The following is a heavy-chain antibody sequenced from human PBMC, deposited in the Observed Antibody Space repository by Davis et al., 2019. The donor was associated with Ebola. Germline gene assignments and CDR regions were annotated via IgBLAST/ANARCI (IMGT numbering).Heavy chain of an antibody. Sequence: GGSLRLSCAASGFTFGSSAMSWVRQAPGKGLEWVSSIRGSGAYYADSVKGRFTISRDNSKHTLYLQMNSLRAEDTAVYYCASQDYDILTGYYSPYGMDVWGQGTTVTVSS. V-gene: IGHV3-23*01. CDR1: GFTFGSSA. J-gene: IGHJ6*02. CDR2: IRGSGA. CDR3: ASQDYDILTGYYSPYGMDV. D-gene: IGHD3-9*01.